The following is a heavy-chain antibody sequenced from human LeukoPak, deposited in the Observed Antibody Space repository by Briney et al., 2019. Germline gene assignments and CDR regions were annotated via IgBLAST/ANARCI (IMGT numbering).Heavy chain of an antibody. J-gene: IGHJ4*02. CDR3: AKDRSRTLRYFDWLLDY. CDR2: ISGDGGST. Sequence: GGSLRLSCAASGFTFDDYAMHGVRQAPGKGLEWVSLISGDGGSTYYADSVKGRFTISRDNSKNSLYLQMNSLRTEDTALYYCAKDRSRTLRYFDWLLDYWGQGTLVTVSS. CDR1: GFTFDDYA. V-gene: IGHV3-43*02. D-gene: IGHD3-9*01.